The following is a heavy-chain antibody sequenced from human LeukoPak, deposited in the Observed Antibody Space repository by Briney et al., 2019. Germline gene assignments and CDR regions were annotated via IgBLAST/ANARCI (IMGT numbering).Heavy chain of an antibody. Sequence: GESLKISCKGSGYSFTSYWIGWVRQMPGKGLEWMGIIYPGDSDTRYSPSFQGQVTISADKSISTAYLQWSSLKASDTAIYYCARQYCSSTSCLYYYYGMDVWGQGTTATVSS. CDR1: GYSFTSYW. CDR2: IYPGDSDT. V-gene: IGHV5-51*01. CDR3: ARQYCSSTSCLYYYYGMDV. D-gene: IGHD2-2*01. J-gene: IGHJ6*02.